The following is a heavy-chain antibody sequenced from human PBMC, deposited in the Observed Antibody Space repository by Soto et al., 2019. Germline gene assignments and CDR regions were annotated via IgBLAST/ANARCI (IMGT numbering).Heavy chain of an antibody. CDR3: ARGGNGYHILTGFSAHY. V-gene: IGHV4-30-4*01. D-gene: IGHD3-9*01. CDR2: IYYRVYT. Sequence: QVQLQESGPGLVKPSQTLSLTSTVSGGSISSGDYYWTWIRQHPGKGLEWIGYIYYRVYTYYNPSLQSRITISVDTSKNQCSLKLTSVTAADTAVYFCARGGNGYHILTGFSAHYWGQGTLVTVSS. CDR1: GGSISSGDYY. J-gene: IGHJ4*02.